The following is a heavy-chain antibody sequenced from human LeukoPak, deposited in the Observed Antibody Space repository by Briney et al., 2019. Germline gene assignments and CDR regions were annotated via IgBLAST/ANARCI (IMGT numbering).Heavy chain of an antibody. CDR2: IYYSGST. D-gene: IGHD6-13*01. Sequence: PSETLSLTCTVSGGSISSGDYYWSWVRQPPGKGLEWIGYIYYSGSTYYNPSLKSRVTISVDTSKNQFSLKLSSVTAADTAVYYCARASSSWYGGEFDYWGQGTLVTVSS. V-gene: IGHV4-30-4*01. CDR3: ARASSSWYGGEFDY. CDR1: GGSISSGDYY. J-gene: IGHJ4*02.